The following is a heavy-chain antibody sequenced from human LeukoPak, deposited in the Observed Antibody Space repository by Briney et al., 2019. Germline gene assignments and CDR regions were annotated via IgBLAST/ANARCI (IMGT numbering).Heavy chain of an antibody. D-gene: IGHD6-13*01. CDR3: AKAGRHSSSWIDY. CDR1: GFTFSSYG. J-gene: IGHJ4*02. V-gene: IGHV3-30*02. Sequence: GGSLRLSCAASGFTFSSYGMHWVRQAPGKGLEWVAFIRYDGSNKYYADSVKGRFTISRDNSKNTLYLQMNSLRAEDTALYYCAKAGRHSSSWIDYWGQGTLVTVSS. CDR2: IRYDGSNK.